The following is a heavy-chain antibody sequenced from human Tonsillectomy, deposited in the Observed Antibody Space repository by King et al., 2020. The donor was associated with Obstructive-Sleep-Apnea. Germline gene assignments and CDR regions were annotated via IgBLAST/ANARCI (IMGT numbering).Heavy chain of an antibody. J-gene: IGHJ4*02. D-gene: IGHD2-8*01. CDR1: GFTFSWCA. CDR3: ARDLDDYNGPDY. CDR2: LSYDGNKK. Sequence: VQLVESGGGVVQPGRSLRLSCEASGFTFSWCAMHWVRQAPGKGLDWVTFLSYDGNKKYYADSVKGRFTISRVNSKNTVYLQMNSLRPEDTAIYYCARDLDDYNGPDYWGQGTLVTVSS. V-gene: IGHV3-30*04.